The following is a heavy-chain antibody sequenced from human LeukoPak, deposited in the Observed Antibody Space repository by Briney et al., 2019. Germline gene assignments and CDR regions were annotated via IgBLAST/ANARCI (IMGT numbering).Heavy chain of an antibody. CDR3: ARMGYSSGWYGQLRY. CDR1: GGSFSGYY. CDR2: INHSGST. D-gene: IGHD6-19*01. Sequence: PSETLSLTCAVHGGSFSGYYWSWIRQPPGKGLEWIGEINHSGSTNYNPSLKSRVTISVDTSKNQFSLKLSSVTAADTAVYYCARMGYSSGWYGQLRYWGQGTLVTVSS. J-gene: IGHJ4*02. V-gene: IGHV4-34*01.